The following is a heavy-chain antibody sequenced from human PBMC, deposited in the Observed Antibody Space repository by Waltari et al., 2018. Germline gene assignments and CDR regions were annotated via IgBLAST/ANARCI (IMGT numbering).Heavy chain of an antibody. CDR2: INPSGGST. Sequence: QVQLVQSGAEVKKPGASVKVSCKASGYTFTSYYMHWVRQAPGPGLEWMGIINPSGGSTSYAQKFQGRVTMTRDTSTSTVYMELSSLRSEDTAVYYCARGEGSTDYYDSSGYYPGYWGQGTLVTVSS. J-gene: IGHJ4*02. D-gene: IGHD3-22*01. CDR1: GYTFTSYY. V-gene: IGHV1-46*01. CDR3: ARGEGSTDYYDSSGYYPGY.